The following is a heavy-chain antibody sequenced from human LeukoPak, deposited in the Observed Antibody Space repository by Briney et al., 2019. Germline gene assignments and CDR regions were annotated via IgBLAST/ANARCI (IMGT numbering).Heavy chain of an antibody. V-gene: IGHV4-4*02. D-gene: IGHD3-10*01. CDR1: GDSISSRNW. J-gene: IGHJ3*01. Sequence: SETLSLTCSVSGDSISSRNWWTWVRQTPEKGLEWIGEIFHTGSTHYNPSVEGRVTISIDKSRNHFSLMLTSVTAADTALYYCARGMWFDTLFSAFDVWGQGTMVSVSS. CDR3: ARGMWFDTLFSAFDV. CDR2: IFHTGST.